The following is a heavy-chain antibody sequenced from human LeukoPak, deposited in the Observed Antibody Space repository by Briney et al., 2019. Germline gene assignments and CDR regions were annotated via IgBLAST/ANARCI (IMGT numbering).Heavy chain of an antibody. CDR1: GFTFSSYA. Sequence: PGGSLRLSCAVSGFTFSSYAMHWVRQAPGKGLEWVAVISYDGSNKYYADSVKGRFTISRDNSKNTLYLQMNSLRAEDTAVYYCARSASQWLVLYYFDYWGQGTLVTVSS. V-gene: IGHV3-30-3*01. D-gene: IGHD6-19*01. J-gene: IGHJ4*02. CDR3: ARSASQWLVLYYFDY. CDR2: ISYDGSNK.